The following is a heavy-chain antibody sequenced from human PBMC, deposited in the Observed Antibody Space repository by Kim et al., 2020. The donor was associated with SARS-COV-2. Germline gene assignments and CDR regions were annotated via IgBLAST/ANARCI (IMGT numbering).Heavy chain of an antibody. J-gene: IGHJ4*02. CDR1: GFTFSSYA. V-gene: IGHV3-30*04. CDR3: ARPNSGSYLLDFDY. CDR2: ISYDGSNK. D-gene: IGHD1-26*01. Sequence: GGSLRLSCAASGFTFSSYAMHWVRQAPGKGLEWVAVISYDGSNKYYADSVKGRFTISRDNSKNTLYLQMNSLRAEDTAVYYCARPNSGSYLLDFDYWGQGTLVTVSS.